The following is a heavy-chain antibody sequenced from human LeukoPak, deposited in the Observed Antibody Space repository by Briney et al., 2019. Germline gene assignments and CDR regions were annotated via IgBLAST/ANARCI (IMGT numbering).Heavy chain of an antibody. CDR2: MHNSGSS. D-gene: IGHD5-12*01. J-gene: IGHJ3*02. Sequence: SESLSLSCTVSGASTSHFYWNWIRQPPGKGLEWIGYMHNSGSSKHSPSLKSRVTISIDTSKNQFSLQLTSVTAADTAIYYCARSAEWLRNAFDIWGQGTMVSVSS. CDR1: GASTSHFY. CDR3: ARSAEWLRNAFDI. V-gene: IGHV4-59*01.